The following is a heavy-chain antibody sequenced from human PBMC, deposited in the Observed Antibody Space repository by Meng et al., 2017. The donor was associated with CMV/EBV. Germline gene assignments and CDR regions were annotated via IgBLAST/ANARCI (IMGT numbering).Heavy chain of an antibody. CDR1: GGCISNYY. CDR2: IYYSGST. D-gene: IGHD2-2*01. Sequence: VLQQAAGPGMVKSSDPLSTTCTVSGGCISNYYWSWLRQTPGKGLEWIGYIYYSGSTNYNPSLKSRVTISVDTSKNQFSLKLTAVTAADTAVYYCASVGSTTPYFDYWGQGTLVTVSS. J-gene: IGHJ4*02. CDR3: ASVGSTTPYFDY. V-gene: IGHV4-59*01.